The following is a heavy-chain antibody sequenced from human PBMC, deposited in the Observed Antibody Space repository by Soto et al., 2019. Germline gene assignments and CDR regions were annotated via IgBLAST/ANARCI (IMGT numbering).Heavy chain of an antibody. CDR1: GGSFGGYY. D-gene: IGHD3-3*01. CDR3: ARVSKYYDFWSGYPDYFDY. V-gene: IGHV4-34*01. J-gene: IGHJ4*01. Sequence: SETLSLTCAVYGGSFGGYYWSWIRQPPGKGLEWIGEINHSGSTNYNPSLKSRVTISVDTSKNQFSLKLSSVTAADTAVYYCARVSKYYDFWSGYPDYFDYWGQGTLVTVSS. CDR2: INHSGST.